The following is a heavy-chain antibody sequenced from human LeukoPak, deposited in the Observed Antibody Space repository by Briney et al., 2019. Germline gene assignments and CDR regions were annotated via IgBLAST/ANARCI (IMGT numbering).Heavy chain of an antibody. CDR2: IKADGSAK. J-gene: IGHJ4*02. D-gene: IGHD3-22*01. CDR1: GFSFSIYW. CDR3: ARVVMTSWGFDY. Sequence: GGSLRLSCAASGFSFSIYWMNWVRQAPGKGLEWVANIKADGSAKYYVDSVKGRFTVSRDNAKNTLYLQMNSLRSEDTAVYYCARVVMTSWGFDYWGQGTLVTVSS. V-gene: IGHV3-7*01.